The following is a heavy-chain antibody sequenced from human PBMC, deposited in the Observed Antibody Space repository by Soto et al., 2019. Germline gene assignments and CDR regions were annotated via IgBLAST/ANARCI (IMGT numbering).Heavy chain of an antibody. D-gene: IGHD6-19*01. J-gene: IGHJ4*02. Sequence: QVQLVDSGGGVVQPGRSLRLSCAASGFICRDYGMHWVRQAPGKGLEWVAVISSAGFTKNYGGSVKGRFTFSRDNSKNILYLEMNSLRVDDTAMYYCATESGAWFHYDYWGQGTLVTVSS. V-gene: IGHV3-30*03. CDR3: ATESGAWFHYDY. CDR1: GFICRDYG. CDR2: ISSAGFTK.